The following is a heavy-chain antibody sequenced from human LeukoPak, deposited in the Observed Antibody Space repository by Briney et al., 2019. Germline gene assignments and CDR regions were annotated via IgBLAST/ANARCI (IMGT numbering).Heavy chain of an antibody. D-gene: IGHD1-26*01. Sequence: GGSLRLSCSASGFTFSTYAMRWVRQAPGKGLEYVSAISTSGGGTSYADSVKGRFTISRDNSKNTLYLQMSSLRAEDTAVYYCVKGLYSGSSHFDYWGQGTLVTVSS. CDR3: VKGLYSGSSHFDY. J-gene: IGHJ4*02. CDR2: ISTSGGGT. V-gene: IGHV3-64D*09. CDR1: GFTFSTYA.